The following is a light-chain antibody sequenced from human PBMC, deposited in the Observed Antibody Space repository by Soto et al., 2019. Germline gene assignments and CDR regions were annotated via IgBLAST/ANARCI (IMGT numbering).Light chain of an antibody. CDR3: QQRTDWPTIT. V-gene: IGKV3-11*01. Sequence: EIVLTQSPATLSLSPGERATLSCGASQSVRTVLAWYQQKPGQAPRLLIYDASTRATGDPARFSGSGSGTDFTLTISNLESEDFGVYYCQQRTDWPTITFGQGTRLDMK. CDR2: DAS. CDR1: QSVRTV. J-gene: IGKJ5*01.